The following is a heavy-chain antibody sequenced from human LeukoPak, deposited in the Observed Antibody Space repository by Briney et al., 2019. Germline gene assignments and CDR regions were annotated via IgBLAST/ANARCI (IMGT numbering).Heavy chain of an antibody. Sequence: GGSVRLSCAASGFTFDDYAMHWVRQAPGKGLEWVSLISGDGGSTYYADSVKGRFTISRDNSKNSLYLQMNSLRTEDTALYYCAREPSAYYDSSGYYDYWGQGTLVTVSS. D-gene: IGHD3-22*01. CDR1: GFTFDDYA. CDR3: AREPSAYYDSSGYYDY. V-gene: IGHV3-43*02. CDR2: ISGDGGST. J-gene: IGHJ4*02.